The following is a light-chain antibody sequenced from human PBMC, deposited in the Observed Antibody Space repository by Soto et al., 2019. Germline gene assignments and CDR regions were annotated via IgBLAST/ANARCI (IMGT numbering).Light chain of an antibody. Sequence: QSALTQPASLSGSPGQSMTISCAGTSSDVGSYILVSWYQQHPGKAPKLMIYEVSKRPSGVSNRFSGSKSGNTASLTISGLQAKDEADYYCCSYAGSSTFDVVFGGGTKVTVL. J-gene: IGLJ2*01. CDR1: SSDVGSYIL. V-gene: IGLV2-23*02. CDR2: EVS. CDR3: CSYAGSSTFDVV.